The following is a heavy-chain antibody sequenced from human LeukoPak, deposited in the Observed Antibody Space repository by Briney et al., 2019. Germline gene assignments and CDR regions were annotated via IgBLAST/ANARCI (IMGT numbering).Heavy chain of an antibody. V-gene: IGHV3-30*04. CDR3: ARADFYGSGSHPPGGFDY. D-gene: IGHD3-10*01. J-gene: IGHJ4*02. CDR2: ISYDGSDT. Sequence: GGSLRLSCAASGFTLSTYAMHWVRQAPGEGLERVAVISYDGSDTYYADSVKGRFTISRDSSKNTLYLQMTSLRAEDTAVYYCARADFYGSGSHPPGGFDYWGQGTLVTVFS. CDR1: GFTLSTYA.